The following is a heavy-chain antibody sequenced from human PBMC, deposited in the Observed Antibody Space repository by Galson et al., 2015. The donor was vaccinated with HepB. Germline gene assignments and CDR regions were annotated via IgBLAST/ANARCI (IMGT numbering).Heavy chain of an antibody. CDR2: ISPHNRYT. CDR3: ARGDLVVAVGATQNNWFDP. D-gene: IGHD2-15*01. V-gene: IGHV1-18*01. J-gene: IGHJ5*02. Sequence: SVKVSCKASGYTFSSYPVTWVRQAPGQGLEWVGWISPHNRYTNYAQNFQGRVTMTTDTSTTTAYMELRSLRSDDTAVYYCARGDLVVAVGATQNNWFDPWGRGTLVTVSS. CDR1: GYTFSSYP.